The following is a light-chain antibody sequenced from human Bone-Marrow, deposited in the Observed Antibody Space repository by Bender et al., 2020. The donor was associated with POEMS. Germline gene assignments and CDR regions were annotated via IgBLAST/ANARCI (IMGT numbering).Light chain of an antibody. CDR2: QDN. Sequence: ELTQPPSVSVSPGRTASITCSGDALGDKYVCWYQLKPGQSPVLVIYQDNVRPSGIPDLFAGSNSGNTATLTISGTQAMDEADYYCHAWDSGTAVFGGGTKLTVL. J-gene: IGLJ3*02. V-gene: IGLV3-1*01. CDR3: HAWDSGTAV. CDR1: ALGDKY.